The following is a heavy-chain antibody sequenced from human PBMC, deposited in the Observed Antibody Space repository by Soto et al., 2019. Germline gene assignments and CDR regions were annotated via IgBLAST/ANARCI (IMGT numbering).Heavy chain of an antibody. D-gene: IGHD1-1*01. CDR1: GASISGFY. J-gene: IGHJ5*02. V-gene: IGHV4-4*07. CDR3: VRDGTKTLRDWFDP. CDR2: IYATGTT. Sequence: ASETLSLTCTVAGASISGFYWSWFRKSAGKGLEWIGRIYATGTTDYNPSLKSRVMMSVDTSKKQFSLKLRSVTAADTAVYYCVRDGTKTLRDWFDPWGQGISVTVSS.